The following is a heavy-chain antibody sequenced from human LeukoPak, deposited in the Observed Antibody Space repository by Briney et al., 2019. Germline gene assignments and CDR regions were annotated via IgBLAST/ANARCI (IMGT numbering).Heavy chain of an antibody. CDR3: ARVGGHCTSTSCPPPDY. V-gene: IGHV3-21*01. CDR1: GFTFSSYN. CDR2: IDSSSRYI. Sequence: GGSLRLSCAASGFTFSSYNMDWVRQAPGKGLEWVSFIDSSSRYIYQADSVKSRFTISRDNAKSSVFLQMNSLRAEDTAVYYCARVGGHCTSTSCPPPDYWGQGTLVTVSS. J-gene: IGHJ4*02. D-gene: IGHD2-2*01.